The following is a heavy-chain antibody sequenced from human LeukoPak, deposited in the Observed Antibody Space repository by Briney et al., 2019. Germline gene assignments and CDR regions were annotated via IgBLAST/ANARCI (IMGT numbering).Heavy chain of an antibody. J-gene: IGHJ5*02. CDR1: GGSFSGYY. Sequence: SETLSLTCAVYGGSFSGYYWSWIRQPPGKGLEWIGEINHSGSTNYNPSLKSRVTISVDTSKNQFSLKLSSVTAADTAVYYCVRGRGYCSSTSCYYWFDPWGQGTLVTVSS. V-gene: IGHV4-34*01. CDR2: INHSGST. D-gene: IGHD2-2*01. CDR3: VRGRGYCSSTSCYYWFDP.